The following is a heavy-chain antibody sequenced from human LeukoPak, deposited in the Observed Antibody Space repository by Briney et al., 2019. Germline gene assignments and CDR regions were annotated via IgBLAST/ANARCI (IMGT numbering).Heavy chain of an antibody. Sequence: GGSLRLSCAASGFTFSSYGMHWVRQAPGKGLEWVAVIWYDGSNKYYADSVKGRFTISRDNSKNTLYLQMNRLRAEDTAVYYCARDTGISSTNPGYWGQGTLVTVSS. D-gene: IGHD2-2*01. CDR2: IWYDGSNK. V-gene: IGHV3-33*01. CDR3: ARDTGISSTNPGY. J-gene: IGHJ4*02. CDR1: GFTFSSYG.